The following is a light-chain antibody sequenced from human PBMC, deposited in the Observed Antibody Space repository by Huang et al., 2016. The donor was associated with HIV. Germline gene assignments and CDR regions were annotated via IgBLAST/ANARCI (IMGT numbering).Light chain of an antibody. Sequence: EIVMTQTPVTLSVSPGERATLSCRASQTVSDNLAWYQQKSGQPPRVLLFGAFTRATGVPARFSGSGSGTEFTLTISNLQSEDFAVYYCQQYNKWPRTFGQGTKVEI. V-gene: IGKV3-15*01. CDR2: GAF. CDR1: QTVSDN. CDR3: QQYNKWPRT. J-gene: IGKJ1*01.